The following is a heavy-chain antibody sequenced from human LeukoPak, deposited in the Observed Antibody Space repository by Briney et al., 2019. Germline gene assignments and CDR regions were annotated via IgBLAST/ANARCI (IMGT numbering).Heavy chain of an antibody. V-gene: IGHV1-69*04. CDR2: IIPILGIA. D-gene: IGHD5-24*01. CDR1: GGTFSSYA. Sequence: ASVKVSCKASGGTFSSYAISWVRQAPGQGLEWMGRIIPILGIANYAQKFQGRVTITADKSTSTAYMELSSLRSEDTAVYYCARVKVGDGYNFDYWGQGTLVTVSS. CDR3: ARVKVGDGYNFDY. J-gene: IGHJ4*02.